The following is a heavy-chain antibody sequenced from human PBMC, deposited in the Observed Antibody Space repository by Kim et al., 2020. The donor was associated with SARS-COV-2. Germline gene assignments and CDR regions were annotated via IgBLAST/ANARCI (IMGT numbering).Heavy chain of an antibody. V-gene: IGHV3-7*01. J-gene: IGHJ4*02. CDR3: ASRDGSGNEVLDY. Sequence: GGSLRLSCAASGFTFSSYWMSWVRQAPGKGLEWVANIKQDGSEKYYVDSVKGRFTISRDNAKNSLYLQMNSLRAEDTAVYYCASRDGSGNEVLDYWGQGTLVTVSS. CDR1: GFTFSSYW. CDR2: IKQDGSEK. D-gene: IGHD3-10*01.